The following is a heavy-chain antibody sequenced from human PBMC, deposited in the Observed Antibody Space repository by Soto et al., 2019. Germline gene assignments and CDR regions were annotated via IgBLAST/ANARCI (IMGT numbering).Heavy chain of an antibody. J-gene: IGHJ4*02. Sequence: QVQLVESGGGVVQPGRSLRLSCAASGFTFSSYGMHWVRQAPGKGLEWVAVIWYDGSNKYYADSVKGRFTISRDNSKNTLYLQMNSLGAEDTAVYYCARDRDYYDSSGYYLFDYWGQGTLVTVSS. CDR2: IWYDGSNK. D-gene: IGHD3-22*01. V-gene: IGHV3-33*01. CDR3: ARDRDYYDSSGYYLFDY. CDR1: GFTFSSYG.